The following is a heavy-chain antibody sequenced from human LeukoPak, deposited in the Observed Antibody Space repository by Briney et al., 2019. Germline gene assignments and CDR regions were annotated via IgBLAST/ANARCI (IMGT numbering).Heavy chain of an antibody. D-gene: IGHD3-9*01. CDR2: IWYDGSNK. V-gene: IGHV3-33*01. Sequence: GGSLRLSCAASGFTFSSYGMHWVRQAPGKGLEWVAVIWYDGSNKYYADSVKGRFTISRDNSKNTLYLQMNSLRAEDTAVYYCARDFYFDWFSQFDYWGQGTLVTVSS. CDR1: GFTFSSYG. J-gene: IGHJ4*02. CDR3: ARDFYFDWFSQFDY.